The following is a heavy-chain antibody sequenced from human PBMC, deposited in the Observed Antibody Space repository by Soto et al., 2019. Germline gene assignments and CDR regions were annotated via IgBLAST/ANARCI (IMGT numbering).Heavy chain of an antibody. D-gene: IGHD2-15*01. CDR1: GGSIISGY. Sequence: QVQLQESGPGLVKPSDTLSLTCTVSGGSIISGYWSWIRQPPGKGLEWIGYISYSGNTNYNPSLKSRVTMSVDTPKNQFSLRLSSVTTADTAVYYCAGLRGYAGSPIDYWGQGTLVTVSS. V-gene: IGHV4-59*07. CDR3: AGLRGYAGSPIDY. CDR2: ISYSGNT. J-gene: IGHJ4*02.